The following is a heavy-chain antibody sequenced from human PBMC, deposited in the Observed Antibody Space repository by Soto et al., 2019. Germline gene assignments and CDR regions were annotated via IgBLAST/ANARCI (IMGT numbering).Heavy chain of an antibody. J-gene: IGHJ3*01. CDR1: GYTFTTYG. CDR3: VRDKTRSSHYYDPHASDR. CDR2: ISVYNGNT. Sequence: ASVKVSCTATGYTFTTYGISWVRQAPGQGLEWMGWISVYNGNTKYAKKFQGRVTMTTDTSTNTAYMDLRSLRSDDTAVYYGVRDKTRSSHYYDPHASDRWGQGTIVT. V-gene: IGHV1-18*04. D-gene: IGHD3-22*01.